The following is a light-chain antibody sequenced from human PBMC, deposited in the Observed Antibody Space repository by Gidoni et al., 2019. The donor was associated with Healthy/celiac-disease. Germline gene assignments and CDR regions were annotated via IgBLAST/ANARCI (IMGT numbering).Light chain of an antibody. V-gene: IGKV3-11*01. CDR1: QSVSSY. J-gene: IGKJ4*01. CDR3: RQRSNWPRST. CDR2: DAS. Sequence: EIVPTQSPATLSLPPGERTTLSCRASQSVSSYLAWYQQKPGQDPRLLIYDASNRATGIPARFSGSGSGTDFTLTISSIEPEDFAVYYCRQRSNWPRSTFGGGTKVEIK.